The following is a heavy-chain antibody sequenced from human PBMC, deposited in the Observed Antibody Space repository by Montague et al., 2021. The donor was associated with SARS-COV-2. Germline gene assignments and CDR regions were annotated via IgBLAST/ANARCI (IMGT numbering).Heavy chain of an antibody. Sequence: SLRLSCAASGFTFSSYGMHWVRQAPGKGLEWVAVIWNDGSNKYYADSVKGRFTISRDNSKNTLYLQMNSLRAEDTAVYYCAREMVRGVGPYYYGMDVWGQGTTVTVSS. V-gene: IGHV3-33*01. CDR3: AREMVRGVGPYYYGMDV. D-gene: IGHD3-10*01. CDR1: GFTFSSYG. CDR2: IWNDGSNK. J-gene: IGHJ6*02.